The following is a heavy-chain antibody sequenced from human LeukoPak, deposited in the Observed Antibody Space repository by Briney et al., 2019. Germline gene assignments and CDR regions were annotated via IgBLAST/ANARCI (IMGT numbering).Heavy chain of an antibody. Sequence: PSETLSLTCTVSGGSISSSSYYWGWIRQPPGKGLEWIGYIYYSGSTYYNPSLKSRVTISVDTSKNQFSLKLSSVTAADTAVYYCARDLGDGYSHPGYFQHWGQGTLVTVSS. CDR3: ARDLGDGYSHPGYFQH. CDR2: IYYSGST. CDR1: GGSISSSSYY. J-gene: IGHJ1*01. V-gene: IGHV4-31*03. D-gene: IGHD5-24*01.